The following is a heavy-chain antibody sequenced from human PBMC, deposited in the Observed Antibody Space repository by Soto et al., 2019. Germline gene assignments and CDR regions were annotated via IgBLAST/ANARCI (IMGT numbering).Heavy chain of an antibody. V-gene: IGHV1-18*01. D-gene: IGHD6-13*01. CDR3: ERDLLAGSSAAAGTIWFDP. Sequence: GASVKVSCKASGYTFTSYGISWVRQAPGQGLEWMGWISAYNGNTNYAQKLQGRVTMTTDTSTSTAYMELRSLRSDDTAGYYCERDLLAGSSAAAGTIWFDPWGQGTLVTVSS. CDR1: GYTFTSYG. J-gene: IGHJ5*02. CDR2: ISAYNGNT.